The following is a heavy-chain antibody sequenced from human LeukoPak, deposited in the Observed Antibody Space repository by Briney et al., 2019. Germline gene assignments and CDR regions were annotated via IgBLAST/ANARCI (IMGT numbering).Heavy chain of an antibody. CDR3: AREAVAGAPFRY. Sequence: SETLSLTCTVSGGSIRSYDWSWIRQPPGKGLEWIGYIYYSGSANYNPSLKSRVTISVDTSKNQFSLKLSSVTAADTAVYYCAREAVAGAPFRYWGQGSLVTVSS. J-gene: IGHJ4*02. V-gene: IGHV4-59*01. D-gene: IGHD6-19*01. CDR1: GGSIRSYD. CDR2: IYYSGSA.